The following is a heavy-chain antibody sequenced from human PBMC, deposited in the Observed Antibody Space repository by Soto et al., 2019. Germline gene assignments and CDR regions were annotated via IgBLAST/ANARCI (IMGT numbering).Heavy chain of an antibody. V-gene: IGHV4-59*01. D-gene: IGHD6-19*01. J-gene: IGHJ2*01. Sequence: QVQLQESGPGLVKPSETLSLTCTVSGGSISSYYWSWIRQPPGKGLEWIGYIYYSGSTNYNPSLKSRVTISVDTSKNQFSLKLSSVTAADTAVYYCARLAVVGLWYFDLWGRGTLVTVSS. CDR3: ARLAVVGLWYFDL. CDR2: IYYSGST. CDR1: GGSISSYY.